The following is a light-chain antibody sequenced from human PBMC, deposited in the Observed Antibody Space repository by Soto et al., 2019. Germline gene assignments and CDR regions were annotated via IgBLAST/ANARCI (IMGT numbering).Light chain of an antibody. CDR1: SSNIGNNY. CDR2: DNN. J-gene: IGLJ3*02. CDR3: GTWDSSLSAGV. Sequence: QSVLTQPPSVSAAPGQTVTISCSGSSSNIGNNYVSWYQQLPGTAPKLLIYDNNQRPSGTPDRFSGSKSGTSATLGITGLQTGDEADYYCGTWDSSLSAGVFGGGTKVTVL. V-gene: IGLV1-51*01.